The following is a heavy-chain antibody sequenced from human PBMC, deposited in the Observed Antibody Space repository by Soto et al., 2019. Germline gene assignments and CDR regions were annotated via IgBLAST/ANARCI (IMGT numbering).Heavy chain of an antibody. CDR2: INPNSGGT. Sequence: EKGLEWMGWINPNSGGTNYAQKFQGWVTMTRDTSISTAYMELSRLRSDDTAVYYCARGIAVAGTIYYYRIYGMDVWGQGPTVTVSS. D-gene: IGHD6-19*01. J-gene: IGHJ6*01. V-gene: IGHV1-2*04. CDR3: ARGIAVAGTIYYYRIYGMDV.